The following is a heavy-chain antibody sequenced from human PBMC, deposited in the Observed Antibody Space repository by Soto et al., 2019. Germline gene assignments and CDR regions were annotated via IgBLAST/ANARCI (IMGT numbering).Heavy chain of an antibody. CDR3: ARDFGKYVATIYFDN. J-gene: IGHJ4*02. CDR2: MHHSGTT. V-gene: IGHV4-38-2*02. Sequence: SETLSLTCAVSGYSISNDYYWGWIRQTPGKGLEWIGAMHHSGTTYYKPSLKSRVIMSVDTSKNQFSLQLRSVTAADTAVYYCARDFGKYVATIYFDNWGQGALVPVSS. D-gene: IGHD5-12*01. CDR1: GYSISNDYY.